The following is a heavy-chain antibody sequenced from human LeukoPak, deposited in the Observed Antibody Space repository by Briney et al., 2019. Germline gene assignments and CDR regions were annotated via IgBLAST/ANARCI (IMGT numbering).Heavy chain of an antibody. Sequence: GGTLRLSCAASGFTFSTWGMSWVRQAPGKGPEWVSASSRDGRSFYTDSVKGRFTISRDNSKNTLYLQMNSLRAEDTAVYYCAKAPVRYQLLNWFDPWGQGTLVTVSS. J-gene: IGHJ5*02. CDR3: AKAPVRYQLLNWFDP. CDR2: SSRDGRS. V-gene: IGHV3-23*01. D-gene: IGHD2-2*01. CDR1: GFTFSTWG.